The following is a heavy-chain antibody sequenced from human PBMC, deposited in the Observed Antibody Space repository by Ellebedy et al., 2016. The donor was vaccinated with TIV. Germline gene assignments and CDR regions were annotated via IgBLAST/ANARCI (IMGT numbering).Heavy chain of an antibody. J-gene: IGHJ2*01. D-gene: IGHD6-19*01. V-gene: IGHV4-59*01. CDR1: GGSISSYY. CDR3: ARDRSIAVPEGYFDL. Sequence: SETLSLTCTVSGGSISSYYWSWIRQPPGKGLEWIGYIYYSGSTNYNPSLKSRVTISVDTSKNQFSLKLSSVTAADTAVYYCARDRSIAVPEGYFDLWGRGTLVTVSS. CDR2: IYYSGST.